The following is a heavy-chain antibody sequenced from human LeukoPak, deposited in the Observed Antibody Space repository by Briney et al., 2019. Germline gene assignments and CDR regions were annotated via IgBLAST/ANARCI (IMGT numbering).Heavy chain of an antibody. CDR2: IYYSGST. D-gene: IGHD3-3*01. V-gene: IGHV4-39*01. CDR3: AGWNYDFWSGYYPGNWFDP. J-gene: IGHJ5*02. CDR1: GVSISSSSYY. Sequence: SETLSLTCTVSGVSISSSSYYWGWIRQPPGKGLEWIGSIYYSGSTYYNPSLKSRVTISVDTSKNQFSLKLSSVTAADTAVYYCAGWNYDFWSGYYPGNWFDPWGQGTLVTVSS.